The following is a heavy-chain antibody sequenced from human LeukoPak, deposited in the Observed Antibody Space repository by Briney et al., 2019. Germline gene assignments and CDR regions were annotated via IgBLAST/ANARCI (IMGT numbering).Heavy chain of an antibody. V-gene: IGHV1-24*01. J-gene: IGHJ4*02. CDR2: FDPEDGET. Sequence: GASVKVSCKVSGYTLTELSMHWVRQAPGKGLEWMGGFDPEDGETIYAQKFQGRVTMTEDTSTDTAYMELSSLRSEDTAVYYCATPRPVCSGGSCYQRALDYWGQGTLVTVSS. D-gene: IGHD2-15*01. CDR1: GYTLTELS. CDR3: ATPRPVCSGGSCYQRALDY.